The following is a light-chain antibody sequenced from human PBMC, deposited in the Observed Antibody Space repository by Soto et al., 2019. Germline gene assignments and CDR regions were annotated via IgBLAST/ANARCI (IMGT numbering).Light chain of an antibody. CDR1: QDISNY. CDR2: DAS. V-gene: IGKV1-33*01. J-gene: IGKJ5*01. Sequence: QITQSPSSLSASVGDRVTITCQASQDISNYLNWYQQKPGKAPKLLIYDASNLETGVPSRFSGSGSGTDFTFTISSLQPEDIATYYCQQYDNLPITFGQGTRLEIK. CDR3: QQYDNLPIT.